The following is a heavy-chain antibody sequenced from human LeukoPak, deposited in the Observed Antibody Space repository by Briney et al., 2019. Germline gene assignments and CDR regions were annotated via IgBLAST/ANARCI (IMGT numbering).Heavy chain of an antibody. Sequence: GSLRLSCAASGFTFSSYAMSWGRQAPGEGLEWVSAISGCGGSTYYADSVKGRFTISRDNSKNTLYLQMNSLRAEDTAVYYCAKDIGGLGVVVVAATQFDYWGQGTLITVSS. V-gene: IGHV3-23*01. CDR2: ISGCGGST. CDR1: GFTFSSYA. J-gene: IGHJ4*02. D-gene: IGHD2-15*01. CDR3: AKDIGGLGVVVVAATQFDY.